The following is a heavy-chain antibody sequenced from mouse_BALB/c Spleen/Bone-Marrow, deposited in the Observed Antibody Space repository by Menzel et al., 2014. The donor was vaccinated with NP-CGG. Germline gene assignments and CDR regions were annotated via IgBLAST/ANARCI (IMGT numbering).Heavy chain of an antibody. D-gene: IGHD2-14*01. CDR3: SRGGYYRSVMDY. CDR2: IYPGNINI. CDR1: GYTFTTYF. Sequence: VKLVESGPELVKPGASMRISCKASGYTFTTYFIHWVKQRPGQGLEWIGWIYPGNINIKYNENFKDKVTPTADKSSNTAHLQFSSRTSEDSAVYVCSRGGYYRSVMDYWGQGTSVTVSS. V-gene: IGHV1S56*01. J-gene: IGHJ4*01.